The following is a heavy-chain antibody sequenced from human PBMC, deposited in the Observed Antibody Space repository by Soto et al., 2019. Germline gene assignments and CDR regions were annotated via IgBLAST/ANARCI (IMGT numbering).Heavy chain of an antibody. J-gene: IGHJ6*02. V-gene: IGHV3-53*02. CDR3: VREAPMDV. CDR1: GFTVSSKY. CDR2: LWSAGNT. Sequence: DVVLVETGGGLIQPGGSLRLSCVASGFTVSSKYMSWVRQAPGKGLEWVSVLWSAGNTYYADSVRGRFTISRDSSKNTLYLEMSSLRADDTAVYYCVREAPMDVWGQGTTVIVSS.